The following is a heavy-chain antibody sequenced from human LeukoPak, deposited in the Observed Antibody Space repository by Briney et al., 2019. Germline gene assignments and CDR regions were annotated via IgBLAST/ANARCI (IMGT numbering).Heavy chain of an antibody. CDR2: IKEDGSEK. CDR3: ARVSRGYTSGWSYYYYYMDV. CDR1: GFTFSNYW. J-gene: IGHJ6*03. Sequence: PGGSLRLSCAASGFTFSNYWMSWVRQAPGKGLEWVANIKEDGSEKYYVDSVKGRFTISRDNAKNSLYLQMNSLRAEDTAVYYCARVSRGYTSGWSYYYYYMDVWGKGTTVTISS. D-gene: IGHD6-19*01. V-gene: IGHV3-7*03.